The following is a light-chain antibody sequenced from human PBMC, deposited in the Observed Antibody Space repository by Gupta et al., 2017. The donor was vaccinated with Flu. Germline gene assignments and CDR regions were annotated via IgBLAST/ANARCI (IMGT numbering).Light chain of an antibody. V-gene: IGKV1-39*01. CDR1: QSIDNY. CDR2: GAS. J-gene: IGKJ1*01. Sequence: QSCLFATVVDRVSITCRATQSIDNYLNWYQQRPGTVPTLLIYGASSLQSGVPSRFSGSGSGTDFTLTISSLQPEDFATYYCQQSYNPLWTFGQGTKVDLK. CDR3: QQSYNPLWT.